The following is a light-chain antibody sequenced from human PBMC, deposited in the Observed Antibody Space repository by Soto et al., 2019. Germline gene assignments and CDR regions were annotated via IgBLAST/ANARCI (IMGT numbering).Light chain of an antibody. CDR2: GNN. J-gene: IGLJ1*01. V-gene: IGLV1-40*01. Sequence: QSVLTQPPSVSGAPGQTVTISCTGSSSNFGAGYDVHWYQQLPGTAPKLIIYGNNNRPSGVPDRFSGSKSGTSASLAITGLQAEDEGDYYCQSYDSSLIGYVFGTGTKLTVL. CDR1: SSNFGAGYD. CDR3: QSYDSSLIGYV.